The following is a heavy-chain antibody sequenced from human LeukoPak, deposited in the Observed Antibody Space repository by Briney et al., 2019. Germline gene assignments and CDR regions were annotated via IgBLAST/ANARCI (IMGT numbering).Heavy chain of an antibody. Sequence: GGSLRLSCAASEFTFSTYTMNWVRQAPGKGLEWVSSISSSSNNINYADSVKGRFTISRDNAMNSVQLQMNSLRVEDTAVYYCARGYQRPDYWGQGTLITVSS. V-gene: IGHV3-21*01. CDR1: EFTFSTYT. CDR3: ARGYQRPDY. J-gene: IGHJ4*02. CDR2: ISSSSNNI. D-gene: IGHD2-2*01.